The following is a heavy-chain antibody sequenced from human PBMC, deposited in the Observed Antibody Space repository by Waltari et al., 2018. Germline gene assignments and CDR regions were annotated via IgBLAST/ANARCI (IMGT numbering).Heavy chain of an antibody. D-gene: IGHD6-13*01. CDR2: INHSGST. J-gene: IGHJ4*02. V-gene: IGHV4-34*01. CDR3: ARASSSGYSSSWYRNDY. CDR1: GGSFSGYY. Sequence: QVQLQQWGAGLLKPSETLSLTFAVYGGSFSGYYWSWIRQPPGKGLEWIGEINHSGSTNYNQSLKSRVTISVDTSKNQFSLKLSSVTAADTAVYYCARASSSGYSSSWYRNDYWGQGTLVTVSS.